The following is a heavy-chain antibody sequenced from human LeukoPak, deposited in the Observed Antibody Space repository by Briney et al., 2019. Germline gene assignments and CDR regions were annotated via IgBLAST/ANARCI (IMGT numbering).Heavy chain of an antibody. CDR2: ISWNSGSI. D-gene: IGHD2-15*01. CDR1: GFTFDDYA. J-gene: IGHJ4*02. CDR3: AKGYCSGGSCCLDY. Sequence: PGRSLRLSCAASGFTFDDYAMHWVRQAPGKGLEWVSGISWNSGSIGYADSVKGRFTISRDNAKNSLYLQMNSLRAEDMALYYCAKGYCSGGSCCLDYCGQGTLVTVSS. V-gene: IGHV3-9*03.